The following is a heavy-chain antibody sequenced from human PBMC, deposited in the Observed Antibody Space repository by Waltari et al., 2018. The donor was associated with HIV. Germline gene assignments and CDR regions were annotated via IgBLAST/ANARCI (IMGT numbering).Heavy chain of an antibody. J-gene: IGHJ4*02. CDR3: ARHLPANDY. CDR1: GFTFSSYW. CDR2: INSDGSST. D-gene: IGHD2-2*01. Sequence: EVQLVESGGGLVELGGSLRLACVASGFTFSSYWMHWVRQAPGKWLMCVSRINSDGSSTTYADSVKGRFTISRDNAKNTLYLQMNSLRAEDTAVYYCARHLPANDYWGQGTLVTVSS. V-gene: IGHV3-74*01.